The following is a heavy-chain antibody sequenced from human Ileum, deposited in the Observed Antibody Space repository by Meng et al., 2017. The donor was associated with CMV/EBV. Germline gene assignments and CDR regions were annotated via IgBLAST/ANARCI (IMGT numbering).Heavy chain of an antibody. D-gene: IGHD2-2*01. CDR2: ISAYNGNT. CDR3: ARDQDCSSTSCKDY. CDR1: GYTFTSYG. V-gene: IGHV1-18*01. J-gene: IGHJ4*02. Sequence: ASVKVSCKASGYTFTSYGISWVRQAPGQGIEWMGWISAYNGNTNYAQKLQGRVTMTTDTSTSTAYKELRSLRSDEPAVYYCARDQDCSSTSCKDYWGQGTLVTVSS.